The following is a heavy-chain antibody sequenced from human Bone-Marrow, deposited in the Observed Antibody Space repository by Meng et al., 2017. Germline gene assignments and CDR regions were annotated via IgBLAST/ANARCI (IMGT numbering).Heavy chain of an antibody. CDR2: IKSNSDGGTT. J-gene: IGHJ4*02. CDR3: ATGAAAADH. D-gene: IGHD6-13*01. CDR1: GFSFTDAW. V-gene: IGHV3-15*01. Sequence: GESLKISCVASGFSFTDAWMSWVRQAPGKGLEWVGRIKSNSDGGTTDYAAPVKGRFTISRDDSKNTLYLQMNSLITEDTAVYFCATGAAAADHWGQGNLV.